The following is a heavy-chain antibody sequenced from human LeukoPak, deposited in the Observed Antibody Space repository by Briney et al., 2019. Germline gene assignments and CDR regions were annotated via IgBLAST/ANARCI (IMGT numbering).Heavy chain of an antibody. CDR1: GYTFTSYG. Sequence: EASVKVSCKASGYTFTSYGISWVRQDPGQGLEWMGWISAYNGNTNYAQKLQGRVTMTTDTSTSTAYMELRSLRSDDTAVYYCARDSQRLDFWSGYYGRQFDYWGQGTLVTVSS. CDR2: ISAYNGNT. D-gene: IGHD3-3*01. J-gene: IGHJ4*02. CDR3: ARDSQRLDFWSGYYGRQFDY. V-gene: IGHV1-18*01.